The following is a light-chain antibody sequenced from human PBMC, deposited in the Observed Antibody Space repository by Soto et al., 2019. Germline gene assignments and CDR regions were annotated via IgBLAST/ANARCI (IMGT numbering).Light chain of an antibody. J-gene: IGLJ1*01. CDR1: NTDLGVYGY. V-gene: IGLV2-14*01. CDR3: FSKISGFVYG. CDR2: DVN. Sequence: QSVLAQPASASGSFGQSITISCSGPNTDLGVYGYVSWYQHQPGKAPKLLIYDVNNRPSGISDRFSGSKSGDTASLTISGLQAEDEADYFCFSKISGFVYGFGTGTKVTVL.